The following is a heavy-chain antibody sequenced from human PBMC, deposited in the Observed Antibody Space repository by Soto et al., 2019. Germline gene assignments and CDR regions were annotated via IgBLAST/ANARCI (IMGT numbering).Heavy chain of an antibody. CDR3: ARDGYSGDYTRHYYFDY. D-gene: IGHD5-12*01. V-gene: IGHV1-18*04. CDR2: SSGYNGNT. Sequence: GASVKVSCKASGYTFTNFGITWVRQAPGQGLEWMGWSSGYNGNTNYAQKLQGRVTMTTDTSTRTAYMELRSLRPDDTAVYYCARDGYSGDYTRHYYFDYFGLGTLVTFSS. CDR1: GYTFTNFG. J-gene: IGHJ4*02.